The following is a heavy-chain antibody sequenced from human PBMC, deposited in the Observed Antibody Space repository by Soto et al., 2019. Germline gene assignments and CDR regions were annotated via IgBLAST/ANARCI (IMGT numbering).Heavy chain of an antibody. Sequence: GSLLRSCAVSGFTFGWFAMNWVRQAPGKGLEWVSYISSGSSTIYYADSVKGRFTISRDNAQKSLYLQMNRLRDEDTDVYYCVRIRSSPFDYWGQGVLVTVYS. CDR1: GFTFGWFA. D-gene: IGHD6-13*01. J-gene: IGHJ4*02. CDR3: VRIRSSPFDY. V-gene: IGHV3-48*02. CDR2: ISSGSSTI.